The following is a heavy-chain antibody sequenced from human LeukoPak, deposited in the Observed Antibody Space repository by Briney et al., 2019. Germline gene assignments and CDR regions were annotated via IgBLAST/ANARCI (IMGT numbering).Heavy chain of an antibody. Sequence: GSLRLSCAASGFTFSNYAMSWVRQAPGKGLEWVSVISGSGGTTKYADSVKGRFTISRDNSKNTLYLQMNSLRAEDTAVYYCAREAGNMVRGVIAYYFDYWGQGTLVTVSS. CDR2: ISGSGGTT. D-gene: IGHD3-10*01. J-gene: IGHJ4*02. V-gene: IGHV3-23*01. CDR1: GFTFSNYA. CDR3: AREAGNMVRGVIAYYFDY.